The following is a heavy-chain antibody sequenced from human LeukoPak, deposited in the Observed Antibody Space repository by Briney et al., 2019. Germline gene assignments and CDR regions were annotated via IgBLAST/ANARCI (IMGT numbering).Heavy chain of an antibody. CDR1: GFTFSSYE. CDR3: AKEAMGKAGTAQGY. Sequence: PGGSLRLSCAASGFTFSSYEMNWVRQAPGKGLEWVSYISSSGSTIYYADSVKGRFTISRDNSKNTLYLQMNSLRAEDTAVYYCAKEAMGKAGTAQGYWGQGTLVTVSS. D-gene: IGHD6-13*01. CDR2: ISSSGSTI. V-gene: IGHV3-48*03. J-gene: IGHJ4*02.